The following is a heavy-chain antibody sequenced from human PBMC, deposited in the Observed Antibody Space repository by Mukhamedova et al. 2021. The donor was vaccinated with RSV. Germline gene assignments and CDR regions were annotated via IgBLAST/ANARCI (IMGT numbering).Heavy chain of an antibody. CDR2: ISGSGGST. CDR3: AKRGIAVFDY. CDR1: YA. J-gene: IGHJ4*02. V-gene: IGHV3-23*01. Sequence: YAMSWVRQAPGKGLEWVSAISGSGGSTYYADSVKGRFTISRDNSKNTLYLQMNSLRAEDTAVYYCAKRGIAVFDYWGQGTLVTVS. D-gene: IGHD6-19*01.